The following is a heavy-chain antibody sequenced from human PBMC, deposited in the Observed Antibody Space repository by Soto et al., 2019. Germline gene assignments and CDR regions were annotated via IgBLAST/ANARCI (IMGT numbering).Heavy chain of an antibody. V-gene: IGHV4-59*01. D-gene: IGHD6-13*01. CDR3: ARYAGSSWFDY. CDR1: GGSISTYY. Sequence: PSETLSLTCTVSGGSISTYYGSWIRQPPGKGLEWIGYINYNGRTNYNPSLKSRVTMSLDTSKNQFSLKLRSVTAADTAVFYCARYAGSSWFDYWGQGTLVTVS. CDR2: INYNGRT. J-gene: IGHJ4*02.